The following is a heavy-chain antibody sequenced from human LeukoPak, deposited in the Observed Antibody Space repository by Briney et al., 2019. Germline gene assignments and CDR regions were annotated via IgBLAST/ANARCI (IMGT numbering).Heavy chain of an antibody. V-gene: IGHV3-23*01. Sequence: GGSLRLSCAASGFTLSSYAMSWVRQAPGKGLEWVSAISGSGGSTYYADSVKGRFTISRDNSKNTLYLQMNSLRAEDTAVYYCARGYYDFWSGYRYYFDYWGQGTLVTVSS. CDR2: ISGSGGST. D-gene: IGHD3-3*01. J-gene: IGHJ4*02. CDR1: GFTLSSYA. CDR3: ARGYYDFWSGYRYYFDY.